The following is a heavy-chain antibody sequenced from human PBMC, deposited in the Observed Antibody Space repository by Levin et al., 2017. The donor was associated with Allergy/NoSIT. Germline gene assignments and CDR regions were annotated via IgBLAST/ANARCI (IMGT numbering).Heavy chain of an antibody. CDR3: ARDHSATSAWPLDY. CDR2: IHSSGNT. V-gene: IGHV4-4*07. CDR1: GGSITNYY. D-gene: IGHD6-19*01. Sequence: SCTVSGGSITNYYWTWIRQPAGKGLEWIGRIHSSGNTNYNPSLKSRISMSIDTSKNQFSVRLSSVTAADTAVYYCARDHSATSAWPLDYWGQGTLVTVSS. J-gene: IGHJ4*02.